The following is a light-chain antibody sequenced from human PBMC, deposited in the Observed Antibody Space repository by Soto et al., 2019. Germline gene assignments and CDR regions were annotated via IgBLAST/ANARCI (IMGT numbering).Light chain of an antibody. V-gene: IGLV2-23*03. CDR1: SGDVGSYNL. CDR3: CSYAGSSTFAYV. J-gene: IGLJ1*01. CDR2: EGS. Sequence: QSVLTQPASVSGSPGQSITISCTGTSGDVGSYNLVSWYQQHPGKAPKLMIYEGSKRPSGVSNRFSGSKSGNTASLTISGLQAEDEADYYCCSYAGSSTFAYVFGTGTKVTVL.